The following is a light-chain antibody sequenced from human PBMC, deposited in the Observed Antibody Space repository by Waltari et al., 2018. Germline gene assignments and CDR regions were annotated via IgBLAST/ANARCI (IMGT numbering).Light chain of an antibody. CDR1: QSVLHSSNNENS. J-gene: IGKJ3*01. CDR2: WAS. V-gene: IGKV4-1*01. CDR3: QQYYSTPFT. Sequence: DIVMTQSPDSLGVSLGERATINCKSSQSVLHSSNNENSLTWYQQKPGQPPKLLIYWASTRESGVPVRFSGSGSGTDFTLTINSLQTEDVAVYYCQQYYSTPFTFGPGTKVDIK.